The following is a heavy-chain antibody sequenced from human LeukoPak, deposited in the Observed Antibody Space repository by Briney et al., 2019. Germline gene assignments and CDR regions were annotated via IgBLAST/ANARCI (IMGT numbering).Heavy chain of an antibody. CDR3: ARGGGYSGYD. D-gene: IGHD5-12*01. J-gene: IGHJ4*02. Sequence: SETLSLTCAVYGGSFSGYYWSWIRQPPGKGLEWLGEINHSGSTNYNPSLKSRVTISVDTSKNQFSLKLSSVTAADTAVYYCARGGGYSGYDWGQGTLVTVSS. CDR1: GGSFSGYY. CDR2: INHSGST. V-gene: IGHV4-34*01.